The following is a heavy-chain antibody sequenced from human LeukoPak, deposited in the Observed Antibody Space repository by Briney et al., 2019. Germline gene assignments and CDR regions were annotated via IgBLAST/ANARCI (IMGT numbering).Heavy chain of an antibody. D-gene: IGHD1-26*01. Sequence: GGSLRLSCAASGFTFSSYSMNWVRQAPGKGLEWVSSISSSSSYIYYADSVKGRFTISRDNAKNSLYLQMNSLRAEDTAVYYCARGGFSSLEVGYWGQGTLVTVSS. V-gene: IGHV3-21*01. CDR1: GFTFSSYS. CDR2: ISSSSSYI. J-gene: IGHJ4*02. CDR3: ARGGFSSLEVGY.